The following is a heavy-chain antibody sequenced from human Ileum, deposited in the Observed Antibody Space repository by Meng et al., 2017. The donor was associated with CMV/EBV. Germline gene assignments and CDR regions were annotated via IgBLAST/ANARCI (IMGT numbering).Heavy chain of an antibody. V-gene: IGHV4-34*01. D-gene: IGHD4-17*01. Sequence: QVQLQPWGAGRVEPSETSAPPCAVYGGSFSGYYWNWSRQPPGRWLEWIGEIKHSGNTNYNPSLKSRVTRSVDTSKNQFSLKLSSVTAADTAVYYCATRRTPYGDYEYFQHWGQGTLVTVSS. CDR1: GGSFSGYY. CDR2: IKHSGNT. CDR3: ATRRTPYGDYEYFQH. J-gene: IGHJ1*01.